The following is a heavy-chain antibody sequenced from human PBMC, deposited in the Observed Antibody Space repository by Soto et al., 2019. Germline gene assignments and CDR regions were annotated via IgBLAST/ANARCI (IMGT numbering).Heavy chain of an antibody. CDR2: ISDXGST. CDR1: RYSISSGYY. Sequence: SETISLRCAVSRYSISSGYYWGWIRQPPGQGLAWIGEISDXGSTNYNPSLKSRGTISVDASKNQFSLKLSSVTAADTAVYYCARGRCDCGSDKHWFDTGAQGTLVTVSS. J-gene: IGHJ5*02. V-gene: IGHV4-38-2*01. CDR3: ARGRCDCGSDKHWFDT. D-gene: IGHD2-21*01.